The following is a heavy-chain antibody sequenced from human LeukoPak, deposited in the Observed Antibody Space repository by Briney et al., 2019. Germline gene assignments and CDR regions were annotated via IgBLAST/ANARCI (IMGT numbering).Heavy chain of an antibody. CDR1: GFTFSTYA. V-gene: IGHV3-23*01. D-gene: IGHD3-10*01. Sequence: GGSLRLSWAASGFTFSTYAMIWVRQAPGKGLEWVSTITSDGRRYYADSVKGRFTISRDNSKNTLYLQMNSLRAEDTAVYYCEKDFPRGVLLHWGQGTLVTVSS. CDR3: EKDFPRGVLLH. J-gene: IGHJ4*02. CDR2: ITSDGRR.